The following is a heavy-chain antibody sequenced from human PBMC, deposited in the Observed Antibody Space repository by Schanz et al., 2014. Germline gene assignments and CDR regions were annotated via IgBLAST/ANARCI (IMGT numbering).Heavy chain of an antibody. CDR2: INVYNGNT. V-gene: IGHV1-18*01. J-gene: IGHJ1*01. CDR1: GYSFTSYV. Sequence: QVQLVQSGPEVKKPGASVKVSCKASGYSFTSYVISWVRQVPGQGLEWMGWINVYNGNTDYAHKLLGRVTMTTDSSTSTAYMELARLTSDDTAVYFCARDAFDFWSGREQLQHWGQGTLVTVSS. CDR3: ARDAFDFWSGREQLQH. D-gene: IGHD3-3*01.